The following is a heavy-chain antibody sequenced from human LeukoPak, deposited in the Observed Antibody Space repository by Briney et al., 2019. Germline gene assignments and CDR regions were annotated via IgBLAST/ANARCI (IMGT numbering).Heavy chain of an antibody. D-gene: IGHD2-21*01. CDR2: INWNGGST. CDR1: GFTFDDYG. J-gene: IGHJ4*02. CDR3: ARDQGPMIALVDY. V-gene: IGHV3-20*04. Sequence: PGGSLRLSCAASGFTFDDYGMSWVRQAPGKGLEWVSGINWNGGSTGYGDSVKGRFTISRDNAKNSLYLQMNSLRVEDTAFYYCARDQGPMIALVDYWGQGTLVTVSS.